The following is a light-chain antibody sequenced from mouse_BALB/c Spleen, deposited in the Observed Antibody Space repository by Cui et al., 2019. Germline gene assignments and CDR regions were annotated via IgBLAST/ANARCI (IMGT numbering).Light chain of an antibody. CDR1: SSVNY. J-gene: IGKJ4*01. Sequence: ENVLTQSPAIMSASPGEKVTMTCSASSSVNYMHWYQQKSSTSPKLWIYDTSKLASGVPGRFSGSGSGNSYSLTISSMEAEDVATYYCFQGSGYLFTFGSGTKLEIK. CDR2: DTS. V-gene: IGKV4-63*01. CDR3: FQGSGYLFT.